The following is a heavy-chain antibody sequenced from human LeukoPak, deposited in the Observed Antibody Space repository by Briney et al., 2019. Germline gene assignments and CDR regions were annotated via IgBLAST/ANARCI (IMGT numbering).Heavy chain of an antibody. D-gene: IGHD3-22*01. CDR1: GFTFSSYW. CDR3: AREFYYYDSSGYYSYNPGYWYFDL. V-gene: IGHV3-7*01. Sequence: GGSLRLSCAASGFTFSSYWMSWVRQAPGKGLEWVANIKQDGSEKYYVDSVKGRFTISRDNAKNSLYLQMNSLRAEDTAVYYCAREFYYYDSSGYYSYNPGYWYFDLWGRGTLVTVSS. CDR2: IKQDGSEK. J-gene: IGHJ2*01.